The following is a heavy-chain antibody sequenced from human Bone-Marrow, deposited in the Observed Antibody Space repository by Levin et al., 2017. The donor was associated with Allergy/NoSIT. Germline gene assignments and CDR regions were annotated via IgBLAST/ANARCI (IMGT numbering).Heavy chain of an antibody. CDR2: ISGSGGST. D-gene: IGHD3-22*01. Sequence: GGSLRLSCAASGFTFSSYAMSWVRQAPGKGLEWVSAISGSGGSTYYADSVKGRFTISRDNSKNTLYLQMNSLRAEDTAVYYCAKDPYYYDSSGYDDFDYWGQGTLVTVSS. CDR3: AKDPYYYDSSGYDDFDY. CDR1: GFTFSSYA. V-gene: IGHV3-23*01. J-gene: IGHJ4*02.